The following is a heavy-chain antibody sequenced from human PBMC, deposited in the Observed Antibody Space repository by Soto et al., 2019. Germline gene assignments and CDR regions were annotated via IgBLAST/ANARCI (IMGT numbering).Heavy chain of an antibody. J-gene: IGHJ6*02. CDR3: TTTYDFWSDYYGMDV. D-gene: IGHD3-3*01. V-gene: IGHV3-72*01. CDR1: GFTLSDHY. Sequence: GGSLRLSCAGSGFTLSDHYVDWVRQAPGKGLEWVGRSRDKAQGYSTAYAASVKGRFTTSRDESKNSVYLQMNSLKTEDTAVYYCTTTYDFWSDYYGMDVWGQGTTVTVSS. CDR2: SRDKAQGYST.